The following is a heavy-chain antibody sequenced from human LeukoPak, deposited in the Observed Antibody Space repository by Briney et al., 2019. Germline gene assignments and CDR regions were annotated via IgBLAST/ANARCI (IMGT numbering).Heavy chain of an antibody. J-gene: IGHJ4*02. CDR2: FSNSGST. V-gene: IGHV4-59*01. Sequence: SETLSLTCTVSGGSISNYYWSWIRQPPGKGLEWIGYFSNSGSTDYNPSLKSRVTIAVDTSKNQFSLKLSSVTAADTAVYYCAKGYYNILTGYYVDYWGQGTLVTVSS. CDR1: GGSISNYY. CDR3: AKGYYNILTGYYVDY. D-gene: IGHD3-9*01.